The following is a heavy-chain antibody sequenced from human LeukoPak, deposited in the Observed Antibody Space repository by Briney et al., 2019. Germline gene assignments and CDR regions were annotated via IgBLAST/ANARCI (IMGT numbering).Heavy chain of an antibody. V-gene: IGHV3-23*01. D-gene: IGHD4-17*01. J-gene: IGHJ4*02. CDR3: AKAARTTVTYSFDS. Sequence: GGSLRLSCAVSGFTFSNYAMVWVRQAPGKGLDWVSSISAGGGVTSNADSVKGRFTISRDNSKNTLYLQMNSLRAEDTAMYYCAKAARTTVTYSFDSWGQGTLVTVSS. CDR2: ISAGGGVT. CDR1: GFTFSNYA.